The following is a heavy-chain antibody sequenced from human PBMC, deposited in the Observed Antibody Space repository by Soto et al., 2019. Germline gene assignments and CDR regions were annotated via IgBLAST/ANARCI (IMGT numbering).Heavy chain of an antibody. CDR2: IYYSGST. CDR3: ARPGRDWGALHY. CDR1: NDSINTYY. Sequence: QVQLQESGPGLVKPSETLSLTCTVSNDSINTYYWTWIRQPPGNGLEWIGFIYYSGSTNYNPSLQSRVTISVDSSKNQFSLKMNSVTAADTAVYYCARPGRDWGALHYWGQGTLVTVSS. J-gene: IGHJ4*02. D-gene: IGHD7-27*01. V-gene: IGHV4-59*08.